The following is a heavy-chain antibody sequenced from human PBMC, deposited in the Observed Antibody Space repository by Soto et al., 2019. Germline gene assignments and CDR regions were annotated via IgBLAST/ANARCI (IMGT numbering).Heavy chain of an antibody. D-gene: IGHD1-26*01. J-gene: IGHJ6*02. Sequence: QMQLQESGPGLVKPSETLSLTCTVSGGSISSSSYYWGWIRQTPGKGLEWIGSIYYSGSTYYNPSLKSRVTISVDTSKNQFSLKLSSVTAADTAVYYCASTGRSGSYYEFDYYYGMDVWGQGTTVTVSS. CDR1: GGSISSSSYY. V-gene: IGHV4-39*01. CDR2: IYYSGST. CDR3: ASTGRSGSYYEFDYYYGMDV.